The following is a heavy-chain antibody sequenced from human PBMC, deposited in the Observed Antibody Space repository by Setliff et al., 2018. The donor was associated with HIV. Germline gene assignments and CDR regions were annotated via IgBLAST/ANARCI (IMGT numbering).Heavy chain of an antibody. CDR1: GYSFTNFL. CDR2: VSPGDSGT. V-gene: IGHV5-51*01. J-gene: IGHJ3*02. CDR3: ATHTLNNAFDI. Sequence: GESLKISCKGFGYSFTNFLIGWVRQMPGKGLEWMGIVSPGDSGTSYSPSFQGQVTMSADKSISTAYLQWSSLKASDTAMYLCATHTLNNAFDIWGLGTMVTVSS.